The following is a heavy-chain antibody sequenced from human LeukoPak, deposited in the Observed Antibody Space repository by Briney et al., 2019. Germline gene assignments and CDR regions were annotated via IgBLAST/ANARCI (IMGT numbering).Heavy chain of an antibody. J-gene: IGHJ5*02. CDR3: ARVPAPIAVAATGWFDP. V-gene: IGHV3-21*01. CDR1: GFTFSSYG. CDR2: ISMSSNYI. Sequence: GGSLRLSCAASGFTFSSYGIHWVRQAPGKGLQWVSFISMSSNYIYYADSVKGRFTVSRDNAKNSLYLQMNSLRAEDTAVYYCARVPAPIAVAATGWFDPWGQGTLVTVSS. D-gene: IGHD6-19*01.